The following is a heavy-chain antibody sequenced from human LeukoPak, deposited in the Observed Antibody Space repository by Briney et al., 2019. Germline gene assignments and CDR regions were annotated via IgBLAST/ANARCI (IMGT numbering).Heavy chain of an antibody. CDR1: GGSISSYY. CDR3: ARGYSRYYFDY. V-gene: IGHV4-59*01. J-gene: IGHJ4*02. Sequence: KPSETLSLTCTVSGGSISSYYWSWIRQPPGKGLQWIGYIYYSGSTNYNPSLKSRVTISVDTSKNQFSLKLSSVTAADTAVYYCARGYSRYYFDYWGQGTLVTVSS. CDR2: IYYSGST. D-gene: IGHD6-13*01.